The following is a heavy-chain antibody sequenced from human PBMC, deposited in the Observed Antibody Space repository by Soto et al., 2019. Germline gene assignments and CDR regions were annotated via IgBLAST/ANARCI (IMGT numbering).Heavy chain of an antibody. J-gene: IGHJ6*02. Sequence: TETLSLTCAVYGGSFSGYYWSLIRQPPGKGLEWIGEINHSGSTNYNPSLKSRVTISVDTSKNQFSLKLSSVTAADTAVYYCARTTYYDFWSGYYYYYYGMDVWGQGTTVT. CDR2: INHSGST. CDR1: GGSFSGYY. D-gene: IGHD3-3*01. V-gene: IGHV4-34*01. CDR3: ARTTYYDFWSGYYYYYYGMDV.